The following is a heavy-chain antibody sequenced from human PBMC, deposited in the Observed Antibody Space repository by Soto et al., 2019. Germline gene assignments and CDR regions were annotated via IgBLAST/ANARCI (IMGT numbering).Heavy chain of an antibody. CDR3: ARDQSGSYYEGDY. Sequence: ASVKVSCKASGGTFSSYAISWVRQAPGQGLGWMGGIIPIFGTANYAQKFQGRVTITADESTSTAYMELSSLRSEDTAVYYCARDQSGSYYEGDYWGQGTLVTVSS. CDR2: IIPIFGTA. CDR1: GGTFSSYA. V-gene: IGHV1-69*13. J-gene: IGHJ4*02. D-gene: IGHD1-26*01.